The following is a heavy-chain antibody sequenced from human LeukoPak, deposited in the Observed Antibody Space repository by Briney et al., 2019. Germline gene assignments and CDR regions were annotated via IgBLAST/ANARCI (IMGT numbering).Heavy chain of an antibody. Sequence: GGSLRLSCAASGVTFSRYAMSWVRQAPGKGLEWVSAISESGTGTYYADSVKGRFTISRDNSKNTLSLHMNSLRAEDTAVYYCAKDIAQGYTFGSIEQDYWGQGTLVTVSS. D-gene: IGHD5-18*01. CDR3: AKDIAQGYTFGSIEQDY. CDR1: GVTFSRYA. V-gene: IGHV3-23*01. J-gene: IGHJ4*02. CDR2: ISESGTGT.